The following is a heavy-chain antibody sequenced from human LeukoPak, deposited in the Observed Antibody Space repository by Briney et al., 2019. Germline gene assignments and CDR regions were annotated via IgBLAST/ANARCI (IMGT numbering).Heavy chain of an antibody. CDR1: GYTFTSYD. Sequence: ASVKVSCKASGYTFTSYDINWVRQATGQGLEWMGWMNPNSGNTGYAQKFQGRVTMTRNTSISTAYMELSSLRSEDTAVYYCARGDVDIVVVPAATRYYGMDVWGQGTTVTVS. J-gene: IGHJ6*02. D-gene: IGHD2-2*01. CDR2: MNPNSGNT. V-gene: IGHV1-8*01. CDR3: ARGDVDIVVVPAATRYYGMDV.